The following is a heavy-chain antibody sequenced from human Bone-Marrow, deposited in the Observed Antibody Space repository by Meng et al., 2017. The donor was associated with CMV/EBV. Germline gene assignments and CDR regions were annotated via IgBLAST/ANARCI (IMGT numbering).Heavy chain of an antibody. Sequence: ASVKVSCKASGYTFTSYGISWVRQAPGQGLEWMGWISAYNGNTNYAQKLQGRVTMTTDTSKSTAYMELRSMRSDDTAVYYCARAPIHYDFWSGYSHTPFYYWGQGTLVTGSS. V-gene: IGHV1-18*01. CDR1: GYTFTSYG. CDR3: ARAPIHYDFWSGYSHTPFYY. CDR2: ISAYNGNT. J-gene: IGHJ4*02. D-gene: IGHD3-3*01.